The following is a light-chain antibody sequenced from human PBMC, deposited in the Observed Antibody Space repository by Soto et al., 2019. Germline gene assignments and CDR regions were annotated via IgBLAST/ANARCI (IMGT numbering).Light chain of an antibody. J-gene: IGLJ1*01. CDR1: SSDVGGYNF. CDR2: EVS. CDR3: SSYTSSSTRV. V-gene: IGLV2-14*01. Sequence: QPASVSGSPGQSITIPCTGTSSDVGGYNFVSWHQQHPGKAPKLMIYEVSNRPSGVSDRFSGSKSGDTASLTISGLQAEDEADYYCSSYTSSSTRVFGTGTKLTVL.